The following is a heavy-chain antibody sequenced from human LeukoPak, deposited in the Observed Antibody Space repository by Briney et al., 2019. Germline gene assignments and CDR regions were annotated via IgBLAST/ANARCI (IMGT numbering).Heavy chain of an antibody. CDR1: GFTFSSYS. CDR3: ARGRDYQD. V-gene: IGHV3-48*02. J-gene: IGHJ4*02. CDR2: ISSSSSST. Sequence: SGGSLRLSCAASGFTFSSYSMDWVRQAPGRGLEWVSYISSSSSSTSYADSVKGRFTISRDNAKNSLYLQMNSLRDEDTAVYYCARGRDYQDWGQGTLVIVSS. D-gene: IGHD3-16*01.